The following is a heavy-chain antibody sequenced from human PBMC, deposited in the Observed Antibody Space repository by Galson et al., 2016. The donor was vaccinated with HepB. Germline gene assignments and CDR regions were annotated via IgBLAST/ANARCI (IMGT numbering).Heavy chain of an antibody. J-gene: IGHJ4*02. CDR3: AKDLFGHSDFFDF. Sequence: SLRLSCAASEFTFSNFAMSWFRQAPGKGLEWVAALHSSGSTKYYADSVRGRFTISRDNAKKTLYLQMNSLRADDTAIYYCAKDLFGHSDFFDFWGQGTLVIVSS. D-gene: IGHD3-16*01. CDR1: EFTFSNFA. CDR2: LHSSGSTK. V-gene: IGHV3-23*01.